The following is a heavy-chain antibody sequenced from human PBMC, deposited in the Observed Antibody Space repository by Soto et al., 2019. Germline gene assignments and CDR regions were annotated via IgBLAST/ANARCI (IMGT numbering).Heavy chain of an antibody. V-gene: IGHV3-49*03. CDR1: GFTFGDYA. CDR3: TRAINRLLWFGELGCWFDP. CDR2: IRSKAYGGTT. J-gene: IGHJ5*02. Sequence: GGSLRLSCTASGFTFGDYAMSWFRQAPGKGLEWVGFIRSKAYGGTTEYAASVKGRFTISRDDSKSIAYLQMNSLKTEDTAVYYCTRAINRLLWFGELGCWFDPWGQGTLVTVSS. D-gene: IGHD3-10*01.